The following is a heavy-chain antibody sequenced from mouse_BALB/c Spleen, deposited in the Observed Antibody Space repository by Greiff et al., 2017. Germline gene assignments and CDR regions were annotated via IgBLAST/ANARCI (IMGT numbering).Heavy chain of an antibody. CDR1: GFSLTSYG. Sequence: VQLQQSGPGLVQPSQSLSITCTVSGFSLTSYGVHWVRQPPGKGLEWLGVIWAGGSTNYNSALMSRLSISKDNSKSQVFLKMNSLQTDDTAMYYCARVTYYRYDEDYAMDYWGQGTSVTVSS. CDR2: IWAGGST. V-gene: IGHV2-9*02. J-gene: IGHJ4*01. D-gene: IGHD2-14*01. CDR3: ARVTYYRYDEDYAMDY.